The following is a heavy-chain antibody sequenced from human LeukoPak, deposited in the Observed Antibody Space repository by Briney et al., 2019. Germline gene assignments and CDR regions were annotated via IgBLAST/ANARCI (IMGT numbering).Heavy chain of an antibody. J-gene: IGHJ5*02. D-gene: IGHD2-2*01. CDR3: ARASGPAAIRYNWFDP. V-gene: IGHV3-48*01. CDR2: ISSSCSTI. CDR1: GFTFSSYS. Sequence: PGGSLRLSCAASGFTFSSYSMNWVRQAPGKGLEWVSYISSSCSTIYYADSVKGRFTISRDNAKNSLYLQMNSLTAEDTAVYYCARASGPAAIRYNWFDPWGQGTLVTVSS.